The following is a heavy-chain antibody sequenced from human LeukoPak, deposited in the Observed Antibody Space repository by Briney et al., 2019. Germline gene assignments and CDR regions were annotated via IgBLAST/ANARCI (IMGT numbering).Heavy chain of an antibody. CDR2: ISMSSISI. CDR3: AKDRWYYHGSGSDY. V-gene: IGHV3-48*01. CDR1: GFTFSSYN. D-gene: IGHD3-10*01. Sequence: GGSLRLSWAASGFTFSSYNMNWVRQAPGKGLEWVAYISMSSISIYYEESVKGRFTISRDNAKNSLYLQMNSLRAEDTAVYYCAKDRWYYHGSGSDYWGQGTLVTVSS. J-gene: IGHJ4*02.